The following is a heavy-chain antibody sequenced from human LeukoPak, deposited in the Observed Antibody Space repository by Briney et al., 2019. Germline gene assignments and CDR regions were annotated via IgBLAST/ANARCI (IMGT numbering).Heavy chain of an antibody. J-gene: IGHJ4*02. CDR2: IKPDGSEK. CDR3: ASTSWSGYDY. V-gene: IGHV3-7*01. Sequence: GGSLRLSCAASGFTFNIYNMTWVRQAPGKGLEWVANIKPDGSEKYYVDSVKGRFIVSRDNAKNSLYLQMNSLRVEDTAVYYCASTSWSGYDYWGQGTLVTVSS. D-gene: IGHD3-3*01. CDR1: GFTFNIYN.